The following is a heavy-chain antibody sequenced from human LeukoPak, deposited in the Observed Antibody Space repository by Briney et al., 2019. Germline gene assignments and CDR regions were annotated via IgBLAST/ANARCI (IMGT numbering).Heavy chain of an antibody. CDR3: ARDQTSSGYSPGYYFDY. CDR2: IYHSGST. Sequence: SGTLPLTCAVSGGSISSSNWWSWVRQPPGKGLEWIGEIYHSGSTNYNPSLKSRVTISVDKSKNQFSLKLSSVTAADTAVYYCARDQTSSGYSPGYYFDYWGQGTLVAVSS. D-gene: IGHD3-22*01. CDR1: GGSISSSNW. J-gene: IGHJ4*02. V-gene: IGHV4-4*02.